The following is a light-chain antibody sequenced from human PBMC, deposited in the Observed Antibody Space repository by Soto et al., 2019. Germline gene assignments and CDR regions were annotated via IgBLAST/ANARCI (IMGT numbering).Light chain of an antibody. CDR2: TAS. Sequence: DIQMTQSPSSVSASVGDRVTVTCRASQGINNWLAWYQQRPGKAPTLLIYTASTLQPGVPSRFSGSGSGTDFTLTISNLQPEDFATYYCQQASSFPWTFGQGTRVEIK. J-gene: IGKJ1*01. CDR1: QGINNW. V-gene: IGKV1-12*02. CDR3: QQASSFPWT.